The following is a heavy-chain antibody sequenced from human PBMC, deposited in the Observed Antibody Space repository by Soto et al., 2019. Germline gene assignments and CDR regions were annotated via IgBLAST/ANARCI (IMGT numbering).Heavy chain of an antibody. CDR2: IYYSGST. J-gene: IGHJ5*02. V-gene: IGHV4-61*01. CDR1: GGSVNIGTYY. D-gene: IGHD3-10*01. Sequence: PSETLSLTCTVPGGSVNIGTYYWSWIRQPPGKGLEWIGYIYYSGSTNYNPSLKSRVTISVDTSKNQFSLKLSSVTAADTAVYYCATTTMVRGSKWFDPWGQGTLVTVSS. CDR3: ATTTMVRGSKWFDP.